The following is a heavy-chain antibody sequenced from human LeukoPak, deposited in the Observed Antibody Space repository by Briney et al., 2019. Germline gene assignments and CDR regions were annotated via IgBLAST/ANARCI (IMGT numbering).Heavy chain of an antibody. Sequence: GESLKISCKASGYSFTTSCISWVRQMPGKGLEWMGRIDPSDSYTNYSPSSQGHVTISADKSISTAYLQWSSLKASDTAMYFCARQPGMTAKSWYFDLWGRGTLVTVSS. CDR3: ARQPGMTAKSWYFDL. V-gene: IGHV5-10-1*01. CDR2: IDPSDSYT. CDR1: GYSFTTSC. J-gene: IGHJ2*01. D-gene: IGHD1-14*01.